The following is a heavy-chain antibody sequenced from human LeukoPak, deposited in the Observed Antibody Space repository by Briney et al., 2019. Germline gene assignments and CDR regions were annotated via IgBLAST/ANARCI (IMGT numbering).Heavy chain of an antibody. CDR1: GFTFSSYE. D-gene: IGHD3-22*01. V-gene: IGHV3-48*03. Sequence: TGGSLRLSCAASGFTFSSYEMNWVRQAPGKGLEWVSYISSSGSTIYYADSVKGRFTISRDNAKNSLYLQMNSLRAEDTAVYYCARVPGYYDSSGYRGGDVTFDIWGQGTMVTVSS. CDR2: ISSSGSTI. J-gene: IGHJ3*02. CDR3: ARVPGYYDSSGYRGGDVTFDI.